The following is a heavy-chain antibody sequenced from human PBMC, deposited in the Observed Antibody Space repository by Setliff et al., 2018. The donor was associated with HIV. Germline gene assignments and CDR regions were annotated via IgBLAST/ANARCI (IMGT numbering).Heavy chain of an antibody. CDR1: GFNFNTDW. J-gene: IGHJ6*03. Sequence: PGESLKISCTGSGFNFNTDWIVWVRQIPGKGLEWRGSIFPGDSDTRYSPSFQDQVTISVDKSISTAYLQWRSLKASDTAFYYCASLRGDYVGQYYYYMDIWGKGTTVTVSS. CDR3: ASLRGDYVGQYYYYMDI. CDR2: IFPGDSDT. D-gene: IGHD4-17*01. V-gene: IGHV5-51*01.